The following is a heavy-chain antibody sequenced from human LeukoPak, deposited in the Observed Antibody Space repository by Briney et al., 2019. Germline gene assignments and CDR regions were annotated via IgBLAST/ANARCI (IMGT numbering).Heavy chain of an antibody. CDR3: ARDPHGGSGSDPHDAFDI. CDR1: GFTLSRYA. D-gene: IGHD1-26*01. V-gene: IGHV3-74*01. CDR2: IKNDGRSP. Sequence: GGSLRLSCAASGFTLSRYAMGWARQAPGKGLVWVSRIKNDGRSPSYADSVKGRFTISSDNAKNTVYLQIDSLGAEDTAVYYCARDPHGGSGSDPHDAFDIWGQGTMVTVSS. J-gene: IGHJ3*02.